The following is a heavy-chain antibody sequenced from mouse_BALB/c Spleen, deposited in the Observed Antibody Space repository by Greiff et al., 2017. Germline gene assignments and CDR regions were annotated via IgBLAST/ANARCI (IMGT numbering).Heavy chain of an antibody. Sequence: VQLQESGAELVKPGASVKLSCKASGYTFTSYYMYWVKQRPGQGLEWIGEINPGSGGTNYNEKFKGKATLTADKSSSTAYMQLSSLTSDDSAVYFCARDDYPYAMDYWGQGTSVTVSS. CDR1: GYTFTSYY. CDR2: INPGSGGT. V-gene: IGHV1-53*01. J-gene: IGHJ4*01. CDR3: ARDDYPYAMDY. D-gene: IGHD2-4*01.